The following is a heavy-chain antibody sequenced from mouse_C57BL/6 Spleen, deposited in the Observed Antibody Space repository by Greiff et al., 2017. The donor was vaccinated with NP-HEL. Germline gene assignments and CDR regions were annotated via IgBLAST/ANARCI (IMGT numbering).Heavy chain of an antibody. CDR1: GFTFSDYG. V-gene: IGHV5-17*01. CDR2: ISSGSSTI. Sequence: EVKLVESGGGLVKPGGSLKLSCAASGFTFSDYGMHWVRQAPEKGLEWVAYISSGSSTIYYADTVKGRFTISRDNAKNTLFLQMTSLRSEDTAMYYCARPQYDYDGFYAMDYWGQGTSVTVSS. J-gene: IGHJ4*01. CDR3: ARPQYDYDGFYAMDY. D-gene: IGHD2-4*01.